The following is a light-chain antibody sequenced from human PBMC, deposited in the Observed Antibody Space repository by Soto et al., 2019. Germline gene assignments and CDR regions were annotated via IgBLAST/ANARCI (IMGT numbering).Light chain of an antibody. V-gene: IGLV2-14*01. J-gene: IGLJ1*01. Sequence: QSVLTQPASVSGSPGQSITISCTGTSNDIATYNFVSWYQQHPGKAPKLLIYDVTNRPSGVSDRFSGSKSGSTASLTISGLQAEDEADYYCNSYTTSNSFVFGPGTKVTV. CDR2: DVT. CDR3: NSYTTSNSFV. CDR1: SNDIATYNF.